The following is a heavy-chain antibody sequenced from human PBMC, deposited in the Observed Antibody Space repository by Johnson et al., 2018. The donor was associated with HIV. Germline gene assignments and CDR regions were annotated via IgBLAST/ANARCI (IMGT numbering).Heavy chain of an antibody. D-gene: IGHD4-17*01. J-gene: IGHJ3*02. V-gene: IGHV3-20*04. CDR1: GFTVSSNY. Sequence: VQLVESGGGLVQPGGSLRLSCAASGFTVSSNYMSWVRKAPGKGLEWVSGMNWNGGSRGYGDSVKGRFTISRDNAKNSLYLQMNSLRAEDTALYYCARVRDPGYGDYVGNAFDIWGRGTMVTVSS. CDR2: MNWNGGSR. CDR3: ARVRDPGYGDYVGNAFDI.